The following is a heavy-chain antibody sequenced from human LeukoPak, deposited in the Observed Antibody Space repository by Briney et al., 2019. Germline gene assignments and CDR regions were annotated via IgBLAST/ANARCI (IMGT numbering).Heavy chain of an antibody. V-gene: IGHV6-1*01. CDR2: TYYRSKWFN. CDR3: ARDFGTTGWHTFDY. J-gene: IGHJ4*02. CDR1: GDSVPSKNGA. D-gene: IGHD6-19*01. Sequence: SQTLPLTCVVSGDSVPSKNGAWNWIRQSPSRGLEWLGRTYYRSKWFNDYAESMEGRMTISQDTSKNQYSLHLNSVTPDDTAVYYCARDFGTTGWHTFDYWGQGTLVTVSS.